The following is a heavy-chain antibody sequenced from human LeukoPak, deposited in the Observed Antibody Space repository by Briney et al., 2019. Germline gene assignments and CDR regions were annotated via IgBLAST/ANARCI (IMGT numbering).Heavy chain of an antibody. Sequence: ASVTVSCTASGYTFTSYDINWVRQATGQGLEWMGWMNPNSGNTGYAQKFQGRVTMTRNTSISTAYMELSSLRSEDTAVYYCARGPMFWSGYFQGDYYYGMDVWGQGTTVTVSS. D-gene: IGHD3-3*01. CDR2: MNPNSGNT. J-gene: IGHJ6*02. CDR3: ARGPMFWSGYFQGDYYYGMDV. V-gene: IGHV1-8*01. CDR1: GYTFTSYD.